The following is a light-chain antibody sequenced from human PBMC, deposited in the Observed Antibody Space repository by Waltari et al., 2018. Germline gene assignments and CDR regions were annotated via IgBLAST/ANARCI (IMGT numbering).Light chain of an antibody. CDR2: KAS. V-gene: IGKV1-5*03. CDR1: RSISTY. J-gene: IGKJ2*01. Sequence: DIQMTQSPSPLSASVGDRVTIACRASRSISTYLAWYQHNPGKAPNLLIYKASSLQSGVPSRFSGGGSETEFTLTISSLQPDDFATYYCQQYNSYSRTFGQGTKLEIK. CDR3: QQYNSYSRT.